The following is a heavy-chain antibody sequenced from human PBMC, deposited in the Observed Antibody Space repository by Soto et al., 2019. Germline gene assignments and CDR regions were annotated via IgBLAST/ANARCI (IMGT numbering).Heavy chain of an antibody. CDR3: ARNARGRPSETIVSRDP. V-gene: IGHV4-39*01. CDR1: VGSIIISSHY. CDR2: IYYSGMT. D-gene: IGHD2-21*01. J-gene: IGHJ5*02. Sequence: AETLSLTCSVSVGSIIISSHYWAWIRQPPGQGLEWIGSIYYSGMTYYSPSLKSRVTISVDTSINQFSLKVNSVTATDTAVYYCARNARGRPSETIVSRDPWGQGKMVTVSS.